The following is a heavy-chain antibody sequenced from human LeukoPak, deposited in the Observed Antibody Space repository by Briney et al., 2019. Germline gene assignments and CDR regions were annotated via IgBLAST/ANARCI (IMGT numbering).Heavy chain of an antibody. CDR3: ARGGQVVPAAIVY. CDR2: INHSGST. CDR1: GGSFSGYY. J-gene: IGHJ4*02. Sequence: PSETLSHTCAVYGGSFSGYYWSWIRQPPGKGLEWIGEINHSGSTNYNPSLKSRVTISVDTSKNQFSLKLSSVTAADTAVYYCARGGQVVPAAIVYWGQGTLVTVSS. V-gene: IGHV4-34*01. D-gene: IGHD2-2*02.